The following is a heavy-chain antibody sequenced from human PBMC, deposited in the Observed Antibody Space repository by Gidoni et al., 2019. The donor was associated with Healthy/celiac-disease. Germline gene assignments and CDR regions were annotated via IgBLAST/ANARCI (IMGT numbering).Heavy chain of an antibody. CDR3: ASQRVGATDD. J-gene: IGHJ4*02. D-gene: IGHD1-26*01. Sequence: EVQLVESGGGLVKPGGSLRLSCAASGFTFSSYSMNWVRQAPGKGLEWVSSISSSSSYIYYADSVKGRFTISRDNAKNSLYLQMNRRRAEDTAVYYCASQRVGATDDWGQGTLVTVSS. CDR1: GFTFSSYS. CDR2: ISSSSSYI. V-gene: IGHV3-21*01.